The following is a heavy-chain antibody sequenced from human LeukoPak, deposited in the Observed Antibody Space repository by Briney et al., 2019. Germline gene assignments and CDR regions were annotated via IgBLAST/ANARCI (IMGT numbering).Heavy chain of an antibody. D-gene: IGHD2-8*01. J-gene: IGHJ4*02. CDR3: ARQNRNGFDY. Sequence: PGGSLRLSCAASGFTFSTYDFHWVRHTTGKGLEWVSATGTVGDTWYSGSVKGRFTISRENAKSSMYLQMNSLRAGDTAVYYCARQNRNGFDYWGQGTLVTVSS. CDR1: GFTFSTYD. CDR2: TGTVGDT. V-gene: IGHV3-13*01.